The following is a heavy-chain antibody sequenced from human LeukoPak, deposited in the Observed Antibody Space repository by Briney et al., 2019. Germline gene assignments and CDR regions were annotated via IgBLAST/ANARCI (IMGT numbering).Heavy chain of an antibody. CDR1: GFTLSSYG. CDR2: ISHSGGNI. Sequence: PGGSLRLSCVASGFTLSSYGMSWVRQAPGMGLEWVSSISHSGGNIYYAESVKGRFTISRDNSKSTLYQQMNSLRAEDTAVYYCAKRISEVQTLGTFDYWGQGTLVTVTS. D-gene: IGHD1-1*01. J-gene: IGHJ4*02. V-gene: IGHV3-23*01. CDR3: AKRISEVQTLGTFDY.